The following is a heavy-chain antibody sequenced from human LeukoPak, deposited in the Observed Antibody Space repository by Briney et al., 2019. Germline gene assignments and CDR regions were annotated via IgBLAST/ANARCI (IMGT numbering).Heavy chain of an antibody. Sequence: PGGSLRLSCAASGFTFSSYGMHWVRQAPGKGLEWVAVIWYDGSNKYYADSVKGRFTISRDNSKNTLYLQMNSLRAEDTAVYYCAKDLGADDYGDYWNWGQGTMVTVSS. D-gene: IGHD4-17*01. CDR1: GFTFSSYG. J-gene: IGHJ3*01. CDR3: AKDLGADDYGDYWN. V-gene: IGHV3-33*06. CDR2: IWYDGSNK.